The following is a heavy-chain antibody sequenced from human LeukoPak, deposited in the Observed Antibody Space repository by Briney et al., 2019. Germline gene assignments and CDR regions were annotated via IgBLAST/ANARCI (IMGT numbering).Heavy chain of an antibody. V-gene: IGHV3-66*01. Sequence: GGSLRPSCAASGFTVSSNYMSWVRQAPGKGLEWVSVIYSEGRTKYADSVKGRLTISRDNSKNTVNLQMNSLRVEDTAVYCCARDRVFGWYFDLWGRGTLVTVSS. CDR3: ARDRVFGWYFDL. J-gene: IGHJ2*01. D-gene: IGHD3-3*01. CDR1: GFTVSSNY. CDR2: IYSEGRT.